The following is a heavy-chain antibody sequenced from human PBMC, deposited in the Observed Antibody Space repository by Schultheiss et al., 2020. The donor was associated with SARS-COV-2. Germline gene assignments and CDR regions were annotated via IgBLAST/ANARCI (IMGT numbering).Heavy chain of an antibody. CDR2: INHSGST. CDR1: GGSFSGYY. J-gene: IGHJ4*02. CDR3: ARSGLGASFDY. Sequence: SETLSLTCAVYGGSFSGYYWSWIRQPPGKGLEWIGEINHSGSTYYNPSLKSLVTMSLDTSKNHFSLKLSSVTAADTAVYYCARSGLGASFDYWGQGTLVTVSS. D-gene: IGHD5-12*01. V-gene: IGHV4-34*09.